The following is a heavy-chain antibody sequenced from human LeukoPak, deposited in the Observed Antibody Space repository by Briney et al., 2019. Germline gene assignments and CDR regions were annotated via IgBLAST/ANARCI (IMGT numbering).Heavy chain of an antibody. V-gene: IGHV1-18*01. CDR3: ARVKGSAASADAFDI. CDR1: GYTFTSYD. Sequence: ASVKVSCKASGYTFTSYDINWVRQAPGQGLEWMGWISAYNGNTNYAQKLQGRVTMTTDTSTSTAYMELRSLRSDDTAVYYCARVKGSAASADAFDIWGQGTMVTVSS. CDR2: ISAYNGNT. D-gene: IGHD6-19*01. J-gene: IGHJ3*02.